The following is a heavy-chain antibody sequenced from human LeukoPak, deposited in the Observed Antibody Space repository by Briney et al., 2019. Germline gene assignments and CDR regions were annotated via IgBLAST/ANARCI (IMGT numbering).Heavy chain of an antibody. CDR1: GFSFSSYW. V-gene: IGHV3-74*01. J-gene: IGHJ4*02. CDR3: ANRGI. Sequence: GGSLRLSCAASGFSFSSYWMHWVRQAPGKGLVWVSRLNTDGSSTNYADSVKGRFTISRDNAKNTLYLQMNSLRGEDTAVYYCANRGIWGQGALVTVSS. CDR2: LNTDGSST. D-gene: IGHD1-14*01.